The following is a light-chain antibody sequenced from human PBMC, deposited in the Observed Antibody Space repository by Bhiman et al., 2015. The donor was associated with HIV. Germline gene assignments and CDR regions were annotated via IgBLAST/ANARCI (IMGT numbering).Light chain of an antibody. CDR3: CSYTSIGSLE. J-gene: IGLJ3*02. CDR2: DVS. CDR1: SSDVGGYNY. V-gene: IGLV2-14*03. Sequence: QSALTQSASVSGSPGQSITISCTGTSSDVGGYNYVSWYQQHPGKAPKLMIYDVSKRPSGVSNRFSGSKSGNTASLTISGLQAEDEADYYCCSYTSIGSLEFGGGTKLTVL.